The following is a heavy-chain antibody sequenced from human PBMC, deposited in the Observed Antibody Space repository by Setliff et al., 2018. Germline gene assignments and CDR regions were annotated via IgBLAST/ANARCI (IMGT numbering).Heavy chain of an antibody. CDR1: GYTFTRYD. CDR3: ARGWAALGIIGY. Sequence: ASVKVSCKASGYTFTRYDINWMRRASGQGLEWMGWVNPNSGNTGSTQKFQGRVTMTRNTSTSTAYMELSRLTSEDTAVYFCARGWAALGIIGYWGQGTLVTVSS. CDR2: VNPNSGNT. D-gene: IGHD7-27*01. J-gene: IGHJ4*02. V-gene: IGHV1-8*02.